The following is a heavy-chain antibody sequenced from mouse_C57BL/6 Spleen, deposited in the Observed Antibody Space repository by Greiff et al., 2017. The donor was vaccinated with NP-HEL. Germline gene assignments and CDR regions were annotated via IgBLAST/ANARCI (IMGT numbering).Heavy chain of an antibody. D-gene: IGHD2-4*01. Sequence: EVQVVESGGGLVKPGGSLKLSCAASGFTFSSYAMSWVRQTPEKRLEWVATISDGGSYTYYTDNVKGRFTISRDNAKNNLYLQMSHLKSEDTAMYYCARDGDDDYDRGDYWGQGTTLTVSS. V-gene: IGHV5-4*01. CDR2: ISDGGSYT. J-gene: IGHJ2*01. CDR3: ARDGDDDYDRGDY. CDR1: GFTFSSYA.